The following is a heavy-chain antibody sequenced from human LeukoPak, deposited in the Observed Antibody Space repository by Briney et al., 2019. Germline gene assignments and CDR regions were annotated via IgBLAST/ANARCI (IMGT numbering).Heavy chain of an antibody. CDR3: AREVVSAALSRYYFDY. D-gene: IGHD2-15*01. Sequence: SETLSLTCTVSGGSISSYYWSWIRQPPGKGLEWIGYIYYSGSTNYNPSLKSRVTISVDTSKNQFSLKLSSVTAADTAVYYCAREVVSAALSRYYFDYWGQGTLVTASS. CDR2: IYYSGST. CDR1: GGSISSYY. V-gene: IGHV4-59*01. J-gene: IGHJ4*02.